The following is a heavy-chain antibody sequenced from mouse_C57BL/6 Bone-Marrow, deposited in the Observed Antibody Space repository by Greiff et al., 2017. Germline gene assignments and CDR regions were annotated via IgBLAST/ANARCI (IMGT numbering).Heavy chain of an antibody. D-gene: IGHD1-1*01. CDR1: GFTFSSYG. CDR2: ISSGGSYT. J-gene: IGHJ2*01. CDR3: ARPGRLYYYGSGYDYFDD. V-gene: IGHV5-6*01. Sequence: EVKLMESGGDLVKPGGSLKLSCAASGFTFSSYGMSWVRQTPDKRLEWVATISSGGSYTYYPDSVKGRFTISRDNAKNTLYLQMSSLKSEDTAMYYCARPGRLYYYGSGYDYFDDWGQGTTLTVSS.